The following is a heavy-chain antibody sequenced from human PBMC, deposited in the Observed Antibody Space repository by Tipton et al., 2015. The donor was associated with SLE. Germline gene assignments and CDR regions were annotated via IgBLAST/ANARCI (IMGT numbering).Heavy chain of an antibody. J-gene: IGHJ3*02. Sequence: LRLPCTVSGVSISSASYYWNWIRQPAGKGLEWIGRAYTTGSPYYNPSLESRVAISMDTSKNQFSLKLTAVTAADTAVYYCARTLDALDIWGQGTMVTVSS. V-gene: IGHV4-61*02. CDR1: GVSISSASYY. CDR3: ARTLDALDI. CDR2: AYTTGSP.